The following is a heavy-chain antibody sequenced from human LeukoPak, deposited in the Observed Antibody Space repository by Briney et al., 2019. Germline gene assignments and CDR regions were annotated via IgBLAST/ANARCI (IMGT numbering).Heavy chain of an antibody. J-gene: IGHJ4*02. CDR3: AKDEIGAVAGLIDY. CDR2: ISYDGSNK. CDR1: GFTFSSYG. D-gene: IGHD6-19*01. V-gene: IGHV3-30*18. Sequence: GGYLRLSCAASGFTFSSYGMYWVRQAPGKGLEWVALISYDGSNKYYADSVKGRFTISRDNSKNTLYLQMNSLRAEDTAVYYCAKDEIGAVAGLIDYWGQGTLVAVAS.